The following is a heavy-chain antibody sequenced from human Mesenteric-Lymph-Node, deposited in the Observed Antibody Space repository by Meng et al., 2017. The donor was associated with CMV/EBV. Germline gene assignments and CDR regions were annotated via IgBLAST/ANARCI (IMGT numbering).Heavy chain of an antibody. J-gene: IGHJ4*02. Sequence: GESLKISCAASGFTFSSYTMNWVRQAPGKGLEWVSGISGSGSDKYYADSVKGRFTISRDNSKNTLYLQMNSLRAEDTAVYYCAKDQRTIAQFDYWGQGTLVTVSS. D-gene: IGHD1-14*01. CDR2: ISGSGSDK. CDR1: GFTFSSYT. CDR3: AKDQRTIAQFDY. V-gene: IGHV3-23*01.